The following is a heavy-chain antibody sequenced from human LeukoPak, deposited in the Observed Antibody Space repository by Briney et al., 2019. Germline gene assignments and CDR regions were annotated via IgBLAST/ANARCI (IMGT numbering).Heavy chain of an antibody. V-gene: IGHV1-18*01. CDR2: ISAYNGNT. J-gene: IGHJ4*02. Sequence: ASVKVSCKASGGTFSSYAISWVRQAPGQGLEWMGWISAYNGNTNYAQKLQGRVTMTTDTSTSTAYMELRSLRSDDTAVYYCARELRPFCGGDCSLDYWGQGTLVTVSS. CDR1: GGTFSSYA. D-gene: IGHD2-21*02. CDR3: ARELRPFCGGDCSLDY.